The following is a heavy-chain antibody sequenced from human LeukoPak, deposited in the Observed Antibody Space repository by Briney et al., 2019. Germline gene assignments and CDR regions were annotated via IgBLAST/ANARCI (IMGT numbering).Heavy chain of an antibody. Sequence: GSLRLSCAASVFTFSSYAMSSVRQTPRKGLEWVSAISAGGSTYSADSVKRRFTISRDNSRNTLYLQMNSLRAEDTGVYYCAKRGQYYYDSSGYYYQDWGQGTLVIVSS. CDR3: AKRGQYYYDSSGYYYQD. D-gene: IGHD3-22*01. CDR2: ISAGGST. J-gene: IGHJ4*02. V-gene: IGHV3-23*01. CDR1: VFTFSSYA.